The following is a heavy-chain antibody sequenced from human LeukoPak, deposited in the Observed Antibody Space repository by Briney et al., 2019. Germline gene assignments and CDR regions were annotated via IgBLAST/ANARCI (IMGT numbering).Heavy chain of an antibody. D-gene: IGHD1-26*01. CDR1: GYTFTSYG. V-gene: IGHV1-18*01. J-gene: IGHJ4*02. CDR3: ARVRSEWELPHPDFDY. CDR2: ISAYNGNT. Sequence: ASVKVSCKASGYTFTSYGISWVRQAPGQGLEWMGWISAYNGNTIYAQKLQGRVTMTTDTSTSTAYMELRSLRSDDTAVYYCARVRSEWELPHPDFDYWGQGTLVTVSS.